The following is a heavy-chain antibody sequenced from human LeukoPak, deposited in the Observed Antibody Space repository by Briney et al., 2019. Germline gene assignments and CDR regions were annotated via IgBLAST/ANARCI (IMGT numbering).Heavy chain of an antibody. CDR2: IDPSDSYT. D-gene: IGHD2-15*01. Sequence: GESMRISCKGSGYSFTSYWISWVRQMPGKGLEWMGRIDPSDSYTNYSPSFQGHVTISADKSISTAYLQWSSLKASDTAMYYCARRLYCSGGSCYHDFDYWGQGTLVTVSS. CDR1: GYSFTSYW. V-gene: IGHV5-10-1*01. CDR3: ARRLYCSGGSCYHDFDY. J-gene: IGHJ4*02.